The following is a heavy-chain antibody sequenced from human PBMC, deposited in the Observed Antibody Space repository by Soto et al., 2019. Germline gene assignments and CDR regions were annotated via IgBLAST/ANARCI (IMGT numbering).Heavy chain of an antibody. J-gene: IGHJ4*02. CDR3: AGLRGYAGSPIDY. V-gene: IGHV4-59*01. D-gene: IGHD2-15*01. CDR2: ISYSGNT. Sequence: LSLTCTVSGGSIISGYWSWIRQPPGKGLEWIGYISYSGNTNYNPSLKSRVTMSVDTPKNQFSLRLSSVTTADTAVYYCAGLRGYAGSPIDYWGQGTLVTVSS. CDR1: GGSIISGY.